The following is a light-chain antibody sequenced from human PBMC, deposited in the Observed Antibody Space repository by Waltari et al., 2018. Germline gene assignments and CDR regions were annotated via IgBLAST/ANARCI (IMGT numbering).Light chain of an antibody. CDR2: EAS. J-gene: IGKJ4*01. Sequence: DIQMTQSPSTLSASVGDRVTITCRASPSIGSSLAWYQQKPGKAPKVVIYEASSLESGVPSRFSGSGSGTEFTLTISSLQPDDFATYYCQQCNSYLLTFGGGTKVEIK. V-gene: IGKV1-5*03. CDR3: QQCNSYLLT. CDR1: PSIGSS.